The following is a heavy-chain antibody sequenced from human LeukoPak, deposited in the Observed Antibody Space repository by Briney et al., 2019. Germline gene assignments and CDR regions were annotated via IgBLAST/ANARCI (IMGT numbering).Heavy chain of an antibody. D-gene: IGHD3-16*01. Sequence: PSETLSLTCTVSGDSISSSYYYWGWIRQPPGKGLEWIGSFSYSGSTYYNPSLKSRVTISVDTSKNQFSLRLSSVTAADTAVYYRAIHRGIRDVFDIWGQGTMVTVSS. CDR1: GDSISSSYYY. CDR2: FSYSGST. CDR3: AIHRGIRDVFDI. J-gene: IGHJ3*02. V-gene: IGHV4-39*01.